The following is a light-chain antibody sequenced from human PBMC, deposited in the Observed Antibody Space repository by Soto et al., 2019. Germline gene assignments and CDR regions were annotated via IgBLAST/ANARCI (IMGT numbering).Light chain of an antibody. CDR2: AAS. Sequence: DIQMTQSPSSLFASVGDRVTITCRASQSISIYLNWYQQKPGEAPNVLIYAASSLQSAVPSRFSGSGSGTDFTFTISALQPDDVATYYCEPSYNTPWSFGQGTRVEIK. CDR1: QSISIY. CDR3: EPSYNTPWS. J-gene: IGKJ1*01. V-gene: IGKV1-39*01.